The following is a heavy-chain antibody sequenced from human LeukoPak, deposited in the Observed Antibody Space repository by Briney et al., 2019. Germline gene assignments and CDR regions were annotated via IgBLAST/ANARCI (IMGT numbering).Heavy chain of an antibody. D-gene: IGHD4-17*01. CDR3: ANPDYGDNAFDI. J-gene: IGHJ3*02. CDR1: GFTFSIYS. CDR2: IRYDGSNK. Sequence: GGSLRLSCAASGFTFSIYSFNWVRQAPGKGLEWVAFIRYDGSNKYYADSVKGRFTISRDNSKNTLYLQMNSLRAEDTAVYYCANPDYGDNAFDIWGQGTMVTVSS. V-gene: IGHV3-30*02.